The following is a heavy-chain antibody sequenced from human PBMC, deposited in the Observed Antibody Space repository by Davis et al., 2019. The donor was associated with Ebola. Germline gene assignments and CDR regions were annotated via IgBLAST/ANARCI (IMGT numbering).Heavy chain of an antibody. CDR1: GFTFSSYG. Sequence: PGGSLRLSCAASGFTFSSYGMHWVRQAPGKGLEWVAVISYDGSNKYYADSVKGRFTISRDNSKNTLYLQMNSLRAEDTAVYYCARGYDILTGPGGYYGMDVWGQGTTVTVSS. CDR3: ARGYDILTGPGGYYGMDV. J-gene: IGHJ6*02. V-gene: IGHV3-30*03. CDR2: ISYDGSNK. D-gene: IGHD3-9*01.